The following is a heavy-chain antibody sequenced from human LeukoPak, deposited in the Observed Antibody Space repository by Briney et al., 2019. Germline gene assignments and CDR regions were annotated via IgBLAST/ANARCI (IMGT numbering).Heavy chain of an antibody. V-gene: IGHV3-21*01. CDR2: ISGSGNYI. Sequence: PGGSLRLSCVASGFTLSSYNMNWVRQAPGKGLEWVSTISGSGNYIFYADSVKGRFTISRDNAKNSLYLQMNSLRAEDTAVYYCARGQKQLWLHKDYWGQGTLVTVSS. CDR1: GFTLSSYN. J-gene: IGHJ4*02. CDR3: ARGQKQLWLHKDY. D-gene: IGHD5-18*01.